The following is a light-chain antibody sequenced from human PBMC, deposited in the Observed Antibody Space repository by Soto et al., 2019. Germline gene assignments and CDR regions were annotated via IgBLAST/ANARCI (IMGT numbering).Light chain of an antibody. J-gene: IGLJ2*01. CDR2: EVR. Sequence: QSALTQPASVSGSPGQSITISCTGSGSDVAAYNYVSWYQQHPGKVPKLIIYEVRNRPSGVSNRFSGSKSGNTASLTISGLQAEDEADYYCSSYSSTSTYVVFGGGTKLT. V-gene: IGLV2-14*01. CDR3: SSYSSTSTYVV. CDR1: GSDVAAYNY.